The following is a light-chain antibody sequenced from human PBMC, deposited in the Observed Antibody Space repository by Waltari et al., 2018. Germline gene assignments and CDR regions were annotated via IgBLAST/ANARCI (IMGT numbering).Light chain of an antibody. J-gene: IGLJ2*01. CDR1: KSGDKY. CDR2: QDS. CDR3: QAWDSTALV. Sequence: SFELTQPPSVSVSPGQTANIPCSGDKSGDKYVSWYQQKPGRSPVLVMYQDSKRPSGIPERFSGFSSETTATLTISGALAVDEADYYCQAWDSTALVFGGGTKLTVL. V-gene: IGLV3-1*01.